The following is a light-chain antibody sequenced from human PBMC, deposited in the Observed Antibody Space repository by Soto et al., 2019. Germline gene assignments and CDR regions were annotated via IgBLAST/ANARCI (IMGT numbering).Light chain of an antibody. J-gene: IGKJ1*01. CDR1: QSSSRW. V-gene: IGKV1-5*01. CDR2: DAS. Sequence: DIPMTQSPSTLSASVGDRVTITCRASQSSSRWLAGYQQKPGKAPKLLIYDASSLESGVPSRFSGSGSGTEFTLTISSLQPDDFATYYCQQYYSYSWTFGQGTKVEIK. CDR3: QQYYSYSWT.